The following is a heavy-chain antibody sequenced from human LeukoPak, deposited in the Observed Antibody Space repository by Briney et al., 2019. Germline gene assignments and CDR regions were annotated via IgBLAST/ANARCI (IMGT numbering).Heavy chain of an antibody. J-gene: IGHJ4*02. Sequence: GGSLRLSCAASGFTFSDYYMPWIRQAPGKGLEWVSYINGGRSHTNYADSVKGRFSISRDNAKNSLYLKMSSLRAEDTAVYYCARYRINWGRGTLVTVSS. CDR1: GFTFSDYY. D-gene: IGHD1-14*01. CDR2: INGGRSHT. V-gene: IGHV3-11*03. CDR3: ARYRIN.